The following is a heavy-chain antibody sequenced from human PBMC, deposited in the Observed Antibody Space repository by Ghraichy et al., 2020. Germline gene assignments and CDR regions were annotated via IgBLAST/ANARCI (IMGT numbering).Heavy chain of an antibody. D-gene: IGHD3-10*01. J-gene: IGHJ4*02. Sequence: SETLSLTCAVYGGSFSGYYWSWIRQPPGKGLEWIGEINHSGSTNYNPSLKSRVTISVDTSKNQFSLKLSSVTAADTAVYYCARVVGLWFGEFRRRAGFDYWGQGTLVTVSS. CDR1: GGSFSGYY. CDR3: ARVVGLWFGEFRRRAGFDY. CDR2: INHSGST. V-gene: IGHV4-34*01.